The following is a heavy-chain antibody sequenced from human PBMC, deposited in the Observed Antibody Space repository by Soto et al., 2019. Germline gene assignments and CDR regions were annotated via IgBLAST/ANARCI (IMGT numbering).Heavy chain of an antibody. CDR2: IYYSGNT. CDR1: GGSIRSGGYY. CDR3: ARDRLMATAGTARHYFGLDV. Sequence: SETLSLTCTVSGGSIRSGGYYWSWVRQNPRRGLEWIGNIYYSGNTYYNPSLKSRLTISVDTSKDQFSLNLSSVTAADTAVYYCARDRLMATAGTARHYFGLDVWGQGTTVTVSS. J-gene: IGHJ6*02. D-gene: IGHD5-18*01. V-gene: IGHV4-31*03.